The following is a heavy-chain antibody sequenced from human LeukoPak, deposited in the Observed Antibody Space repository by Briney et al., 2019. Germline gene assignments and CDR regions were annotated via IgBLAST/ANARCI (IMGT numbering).Heavy chain of an antibody. CDR2: IYYSGST. J-gene: IGHJ4*02. D-gene: IGHD6-19*01. Sequence: SETLSLTCTVSGGSIRSSSYYWVWIRQPPGKGLEWIGNIYYSGSTYYNPSLKSRVTISVDTSKNQFSLKLSSVTAADTAVYYCARGFDSSGWLGYWGQGTLVTVSS. CDR1: GGSIRSSSYY. CDR3: ARGFDSSGWLGY. V-gene: IGHV4-39*07.